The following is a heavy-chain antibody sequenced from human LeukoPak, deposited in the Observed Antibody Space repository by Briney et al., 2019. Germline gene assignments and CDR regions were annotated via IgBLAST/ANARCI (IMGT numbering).Heavy chain of an antibody. Sequence: GGSLRLSCAASGFIFSAYTMTWVRQTPGKGLEWVSSMDSSGTTYYTDSVKGRFIISRDNSKNRLFLEMTDLRPDDTAVYYCTKSDGYYYYYMDVWGKGTAVTVS. D-gene: IGHD3-3*01. J-gene: IGHJ6*03. V-gene: IGHV3-23*01. CDR2: SMDSSGTT. CDR3: TKSDGYYYYYMDV. CDR1: GFIFSAYT.